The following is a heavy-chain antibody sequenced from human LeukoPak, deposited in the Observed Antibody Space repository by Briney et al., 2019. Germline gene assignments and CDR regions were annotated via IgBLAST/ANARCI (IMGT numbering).Heavy chain of an antibody. J-gene: IGHJ5*02. Sequence: SETLSLTCTVSGGSIRSYYWNWMRQPAGKGLEWIGRIYSSGSTNYNPSLKSRVTISKDNSKNQFSLKLTSVPAADTAVYYCARDPYGGGGWFDPWGQGTLVTVSS. CDR2: IYSSGST. CDR1: GGSIRSYY. CDR3: ARDPYGGGGWFDP. D-gene: IGHD4-23*01. V-gene: IGHV4-4*07.